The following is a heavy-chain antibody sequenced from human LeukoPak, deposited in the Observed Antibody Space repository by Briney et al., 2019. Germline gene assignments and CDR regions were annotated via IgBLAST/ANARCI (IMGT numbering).Heavy chain of an antibody. CDR3: ASTFYGDSPPY. D-gene: IGHD4-17*01. CDR1: GFTVSSNY. V-gene: IGHV3-66*01. J-gene: IGHJ4*02. Sequence: GGSLRLSCAASGFTVSSNYMSWVRQAPGKGLEWVSVIYSGGSTYYADSVKGRFTISRDNSKHTLYLQMNSLRAEDTAVYYCASTFYGDSPPYWGQGTLVTVSS. CDR2: IYSGGST.